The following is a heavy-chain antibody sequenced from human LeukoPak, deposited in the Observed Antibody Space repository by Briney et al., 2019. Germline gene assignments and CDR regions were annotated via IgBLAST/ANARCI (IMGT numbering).Heavy chain of an antibody. J-gene: IGHJ3*01. D-gene: IGHD2-15*01. Sequence: GESLKITCKGSGYNFITYWIGWVRQMPGKGLEWMGIIYPGDSDTRYSPSFQGQVTISADKSISTAYLQWSSLKASDTAMYYCARQQQFCSGGNCYSLNAFDLWGQGTVVIVSS. CDR3: ARQQQFCSGGNCYSLNAFDL. CDR1: GYNFITYW. CDR2: IYPGDSDT. V-gene: IGHV5-51*01.